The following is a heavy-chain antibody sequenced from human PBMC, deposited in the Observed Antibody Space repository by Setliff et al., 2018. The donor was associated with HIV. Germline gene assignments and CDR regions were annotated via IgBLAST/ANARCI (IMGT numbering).Heavy chain of an antibody. CDR3: ARSSSSWSGWFDP. CDR1: GGSISSYY. V-gene: IGHV4-4*09. D-gene: IGHD6-13*01. CDR2: IYSSGST. J-gene: IGHJ5*02. Sequence: SETLSLTCTVSGGSISSYYWSWIRQPPGKGLEWIGNIYSSGSTNYNPSLKSRVTISVDTSKNQFSLKLSSVTAADTAVYYCARSSSSWSGWFDPWGQGTLVTVSS.